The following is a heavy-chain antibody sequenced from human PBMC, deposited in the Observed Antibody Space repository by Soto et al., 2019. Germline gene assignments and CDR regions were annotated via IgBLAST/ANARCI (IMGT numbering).Heavy chain of an antibody. J-gene: IGHJ6*02. D-gene: IGHD3-10*01. CDR2: IDPGDSDT. CDR1: GYRFTSYW. V-gene: IGHV5-51*01. Sequence: LGESLKISCKGSGYRFTSYWIGWVRQMPGKGLEWMGIIDPGDSDTRYSPSFQGQVTISVDKSISTAYLQWSSLKASDTAMYYCAARVGSSPLYYYGMDVWGQGTTVTVSS. CDR3: AARVGSSPLYYYGMDV.